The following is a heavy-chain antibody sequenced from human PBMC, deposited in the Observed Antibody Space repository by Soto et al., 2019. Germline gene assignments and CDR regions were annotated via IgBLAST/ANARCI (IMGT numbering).Heavy chain of an antibody. Sequence: QVHLVESGGGVVQPGRSLRLSCAASGFIFSSYPMHWVRQAPGKGLEWVTVISYDGSTKYYAESVKGRFIISRDNSKNTVYLQMGGLRVEYTAVYYCARGHYIDYWGQGALVIVSS. V-gene: IGHV3-30-3*01. CDR3: ARGHYIDY. CDR2: ISYDGSTK. CDR1: GFIFSSYP. J-gene: IGHJ4*02.